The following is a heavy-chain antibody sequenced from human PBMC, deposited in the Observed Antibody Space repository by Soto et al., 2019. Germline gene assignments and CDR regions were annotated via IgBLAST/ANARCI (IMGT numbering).Heavy chain of an antibody. CDR2: IIPIFGTA. V-gene: IGHV1-69*13. D-gene: IGHD6-19*01. CDR1: GGTFSSYA. J-gene: IGHJ6*02. Sequence: SVKVSCKASGGTFSSYAISWVRQAPGQGLEWMGGIIPIFGTANYAQKFQGRVTITADESTSTAYMELSSLRSEDTAVYYCARGTRIAVAGAQYYYGMDVWGQGTTVTVSS. CDR3: ARGTRIAVAGAQYYYGMDV.